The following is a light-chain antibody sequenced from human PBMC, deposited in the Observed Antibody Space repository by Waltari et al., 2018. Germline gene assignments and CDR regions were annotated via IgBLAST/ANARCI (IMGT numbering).Light chain of an antibody. CDR1: LLAKKC. CDR3: QSGDSSGNHYI. J-gene: IGLJ1*01. V-gene: IGLV3-25*02. CDR2: KDS. Sequence: SYELTQPPSVSVSPGQTARITCSGELLAKKCAQWFQQKPGQAPILVIYKDSERPSGIPERFSSSSSGTTVTLTISGAQAEDEADYYCQSGDSSGNHYIFGAGTRLTVL.